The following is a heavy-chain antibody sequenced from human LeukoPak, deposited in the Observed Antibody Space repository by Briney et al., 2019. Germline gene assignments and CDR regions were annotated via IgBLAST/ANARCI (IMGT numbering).Heavy chain of an antibody. D-gene: IGHD6-13*01. V-gene: IGHV3-23*01. CDR1: GFTFSSYA. CDR3: AKDPYSSSWYFWFDP. CDR2: ISGSGGST. Sequence: PGASLRLSCAASGFTFSSYAMSWVRQAPGKGLEWVSAISGSGGSTYYADSVKGRFTISRDNSKNTLYLQMNCLRAEDTAVYYCAKDPYSSSWYFWFDPWGQGTLVTVSS. J-gene: IGHJ5*02.